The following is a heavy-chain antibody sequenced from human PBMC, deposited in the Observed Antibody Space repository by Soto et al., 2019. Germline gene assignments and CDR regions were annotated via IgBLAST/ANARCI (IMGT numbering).Heavy chain of an antibody. V-gene: IGHV1-69*01. J-gene: IGHJ6*02. Sequence: QVQLVQSGAEVKKPGSSVKVSCKASGGTFSSYAISWVRQAPGQGLEWMGGIIPIFGTANYAQKFQGRVTITADESTSTAYMELSSLRPEDTAVYYCARARGTMVRGPGYYYGMDVWGQGTTVTVSS. CDR3: ARARGTMVRGPGYYYGMDV. CDR2: IIPIFGTA. CDR1: GGTFSSYA. D-gene: IGHD3-10*01.